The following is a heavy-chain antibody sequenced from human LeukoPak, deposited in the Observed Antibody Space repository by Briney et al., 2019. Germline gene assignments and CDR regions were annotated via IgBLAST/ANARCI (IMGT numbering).Heavy chain of an antibody. CDR3: ARDRGFGDLSDWFDP. CDR1: GFTFGSFE. Sequence: GGSLRLSCAASGFTFGSFEMNWVRQAPGKGLEWVSYITGSASTIYYADSVKGRFTISRDNAKNTLYLQINSLRAEDMAVYYCARDRGFGDLSDWFDPWGQGTLVTVSS. CDR2: ITGSASTI. J-gene: IGHJ5*02. V-gene: IGHV3-48*03. D-gene: IGHD3-10*01.